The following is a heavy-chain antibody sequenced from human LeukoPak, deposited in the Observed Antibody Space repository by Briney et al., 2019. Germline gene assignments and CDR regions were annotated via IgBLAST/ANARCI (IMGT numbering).Heavy chain of an antibody. CDR3: AKARYSGYAFDAFDM. CDR2: ISYDGSNK. D-gene: IGHD5-12*01. Sequence: GGSLRLSCAASGFTFSSSAMHWVRQAPGKGLEWVAVISYDGSNKYYAGSVKGRFTISRDNSKNTLYLQMNSLRAEDTAVYYCAKARYSGYAFDAFDMWGQGTMVSVSS. V-gene: IGHV3-30-3*01. CDR1: GFTFSSSA. J-gene: IGHJ3*02.